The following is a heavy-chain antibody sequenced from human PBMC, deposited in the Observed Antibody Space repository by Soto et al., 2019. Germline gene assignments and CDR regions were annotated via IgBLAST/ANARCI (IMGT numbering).Heavy chain of an antibody. V-gene: IGHV1-69*12. J-gene: IGHJ6*02. CDR3: ARVVVTASAGGYYYGMDV. CDR2: IIPIFGTA. Sequence: QVQLVQSGAEVKKPGSSVKVSCKASGGTFSSYAISWVRQAPGQGLEWMGGIIPIFGTANYAQKFQGRVTSTADESTSKAYMELGSLRSEDTAVYYCARVVVTASAGGYYYGMDVWGQGTTVTVSS. CDR1: GGTFSSYA. D-gene: IGHD2-21*02.